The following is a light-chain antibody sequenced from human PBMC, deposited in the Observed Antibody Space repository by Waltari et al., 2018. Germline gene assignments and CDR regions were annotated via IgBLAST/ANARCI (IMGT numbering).Light chain of an antibody. CDR2: WAS. CDR1: QNVLYAFNHKNF. Sequence: DIVMTQSPDSLAVSLGERATINCQSSQNVLYAFNHKNFLSWYQQKPGQPPRLLIYWASTREAGVPDRFSGSGSGADFSLTISSLQTDDAAVYYCQQYHSTPYTFGPGTKLEI. J-gene: IGKJ2*01. V-gene: IGKV4-1*01. CDR3: QQYHSTPYT.